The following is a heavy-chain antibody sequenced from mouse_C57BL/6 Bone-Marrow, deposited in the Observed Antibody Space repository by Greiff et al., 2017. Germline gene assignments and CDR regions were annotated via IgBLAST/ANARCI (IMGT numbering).Heavy chain of an antibody. Sequence: EVMLVESEGGLVQPGSSMKLSCTASGFTFSDYYMAWVRQVPEKGLEWVANINYDGSSTYYLDSLKSRFIISRDNAKNILYLQMSSLKSEDTATYYCAREGFDYYCSSYAMDYWGQGTSVTVSS. CDR2: INYDGSST. J-gene: IGHJ4*01. V-gene: IGHV5-16*01. CDR1: GFTFSDYY. CDR3: AREGFDYYCSSYAMDY. D-gene: IGHD1-1*01.